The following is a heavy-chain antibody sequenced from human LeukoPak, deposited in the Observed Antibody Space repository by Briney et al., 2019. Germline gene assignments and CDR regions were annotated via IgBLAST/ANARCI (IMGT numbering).Heavy chain of an antibody. V-gene: IGHV3-53*01. Sequence: GGSLRLSCAASGFTVGNNYMSWVRQAPGKGLEWVSVIYSGGSTYYADSVKGRFTISRDNSKNTLYLEMNSLRAEDTAVYYCATSRASTKFDYWGQGTLVTVSS. CDR3: ATSRASTKFDY. D-gene: IGHD2-21*01. J-gene: IGHJ4*02. CDR2: IYSGGST. CDR1: GFTVGNNY.